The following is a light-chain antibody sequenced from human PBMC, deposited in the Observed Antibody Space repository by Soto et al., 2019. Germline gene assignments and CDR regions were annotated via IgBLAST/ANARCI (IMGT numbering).Light chain of an antibody. CDR3: QHRSNWPLT. CDR1: QSVSSY. V-gene: IGKV3-11*01. J-gene: IGKJ4*01. CDR2: DAS. Sequence: EVVLTQSPATLSLSPGERATLSCRASQSVSSYLAWYQQKPGQAPRLLIYDASNRATGIPARFSGSGSGTDFTLTISRLEPEDVAVYYCQHRSNWPLTFGGGTMVEIK.